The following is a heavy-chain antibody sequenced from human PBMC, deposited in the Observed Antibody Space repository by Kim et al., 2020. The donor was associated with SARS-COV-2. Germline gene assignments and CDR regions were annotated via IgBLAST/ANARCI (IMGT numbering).Heavy chain of an antibody. Sequence: SETLSLTCTVSGGSISSSSYYWGWIRQPPGKGLEWIGSIYYSGSTYYNPSLKSRVTISVDTSKNQFSLKLSSVTAADTAVYYCASAVGDYGGFDYWGQGTLVTVSS. J-gene: IGHJ4*02. CDR2: IYYSGST. CDR3: ASAVGDYGGFDY. CDR1: GGSISSSSYY. V-gene: IGHV4-39*07. D-gene: IGHD3-10*01.